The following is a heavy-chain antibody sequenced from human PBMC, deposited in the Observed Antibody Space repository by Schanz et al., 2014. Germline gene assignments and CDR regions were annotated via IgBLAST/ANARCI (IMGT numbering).Heavy chain of an antibody. V-gene: IGHV1-18*01. CDR3: ASGRTSDY. CDR1: GYTFSDYG. CDR2: ISPYTGNT. Sequence: QVQLVQSGDEVKKPGASVKVSCKTSGYTFSDYGITWVRQAPGQGLEWVGWISPYTGNTHYFDKREGRATITTDTSPSTAYMELRSLRSDVTAMYYCASGRTSDYWGQGTLVTVSS. J-gene: IGHJ4*02.